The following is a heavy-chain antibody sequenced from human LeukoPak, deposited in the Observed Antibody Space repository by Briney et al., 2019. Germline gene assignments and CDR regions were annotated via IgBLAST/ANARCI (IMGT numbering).Heavy chain of an antibody. CDR1: GFTFSSYG. Sequence: PGGSLRLSCAASGFTFSSYGMHWVRQAPGKGLEWVAVIWYDGSNKYYADSVKGRFTISRDSSKNTLYLQMNSLRAEDTAVYYCARVAYGSGNFDYWGQGTLVTVSS. J-gene: IGHJ4*02. D-gene: IGHD3-10*01. CDR3: ARVAYGSGNFDY. CDR2: IWYDGSNK. V-gene: IGHV3-33*01.